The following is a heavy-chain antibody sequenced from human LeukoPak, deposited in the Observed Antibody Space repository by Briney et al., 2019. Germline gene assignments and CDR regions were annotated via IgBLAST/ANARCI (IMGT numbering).Heavy chain of an antibody. CDR3: ARNLVAVNSGYYYDYFDF. CDR1: GFTFSSYG. V-gene: IGHV3-30*03. CDR2: ISYDGSNK. Sequence: PGGSLRLSCAASGFTFSSYGMHWVRQAPGKGLEWVAVISYDGSNKYYADSVKGRFTISRDNSKNTLYLQMNSLRAEDTAVYYCARNLVAVNSGYYYDYFDFWGQGTLVTVSS. J-gene: IGHJ4*02. D-gene: IGHD3-22*01.